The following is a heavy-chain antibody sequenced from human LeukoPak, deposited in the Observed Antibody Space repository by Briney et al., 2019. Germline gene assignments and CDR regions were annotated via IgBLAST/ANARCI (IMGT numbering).Heavy chain of an antibody. CDR2: IRYDGSNK. J-gene: IGHJ4*02. V-gene: IGHV3-30*02. CDR3: AKDLRSAYTYGQDFDY. D-gene: IGHD5-18*01. Sequence: GGSLRLSCAASGFTFSSYGIHWVRQAPGKGPEWVAFIRYDGSNKYYADSVKGRFTISRDYSKNTLYLQMNGLRADDTAVYYCAKDLRSAYTYGQDFDYWGQGTLVTVSS. CDR1: GFTFSSYG.